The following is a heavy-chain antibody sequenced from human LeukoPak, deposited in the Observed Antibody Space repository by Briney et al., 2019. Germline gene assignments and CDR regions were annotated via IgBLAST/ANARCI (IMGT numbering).Heavy chain of an antibody. CDR1: GGSISSSNW. J-gene: IGHJ4*02. CDR3: ASQLRGYSYGSFDY. CDR2: IYHSGST. V-gene: IGHV4-4*02. D-gene: IGHD5-18*01. Sequence: SETLSLTCAVSGGSISSSNWWSWVRQPPGKGLEWIGEIYHSGSTNYNPSLKSRVTISVDKSKSQFSLKLSSVTAADTAVYYCASQLRGYSYGSFDYWSQGTLVTVSS.